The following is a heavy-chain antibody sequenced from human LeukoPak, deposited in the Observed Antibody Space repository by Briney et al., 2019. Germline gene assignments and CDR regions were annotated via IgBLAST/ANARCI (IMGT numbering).Heavy chain of an antibody. CDR3: ARDQCSSTSCYVGVGIFDY. CDR2: ISGFNDNT. V-gene: IGHV1-18*01. J-gene: IGHJ4*02. D-gene: IGHD2-2*01. Sequence: ASVKVSCKTSGYFFSHYGISWGRQAPGQGPEWLGWISGFNDNTNYAQRVQGRVTMTTDTATSTAYMELRSLRSDDTAVYYCARDQCSSTSCYVGVGIFDYWGQGTLVTVSS. CDR1: GYFFSHYG.